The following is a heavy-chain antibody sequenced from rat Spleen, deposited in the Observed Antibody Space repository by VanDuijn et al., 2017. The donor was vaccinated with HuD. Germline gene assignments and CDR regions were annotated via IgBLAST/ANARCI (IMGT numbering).Heavy chain of an antibody. Sequence: QVQLKESGPGLMQPSETLSLTCTVSGFSLTVNGVGWVRQPLGKGLVWMGTIWGGGDTNYNSAVQSRLSISRETSKSQVFLTMHSLQTDDTAVYYCAQLPGSHWGQGVMVTVSS. D-gene: IGHD1-4*01. CDR1: GFSLTVNG. V-gene: IGHV2-72*01. CDR3: AQLPGSH. J-gene: IGHJ2*01. CDR2: IWGGGDT.